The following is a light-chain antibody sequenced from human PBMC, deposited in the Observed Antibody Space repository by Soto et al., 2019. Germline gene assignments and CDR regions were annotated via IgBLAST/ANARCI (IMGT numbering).Light chain of an antibody. Sequence: QSALTQPASVSGSPGQSITISCTGTSSDVGSYKLVSWYQQHPGKAPKLMIYEDNKRPSGVSNRFSGSKSGNTASLTIYGLQAEDEADYYCCSYAGSTTYVVFGGGTKLTVL. V-gene: IGLV2-23*01. CDR1: SSDVGSYKL. CDR2: EDN. J-gene: IGLJ2*01. CDR3: CSYAGSTTYVV.